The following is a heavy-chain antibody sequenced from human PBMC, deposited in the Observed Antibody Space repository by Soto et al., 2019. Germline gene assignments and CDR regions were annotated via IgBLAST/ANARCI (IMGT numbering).Heavy chain of an antibody. D-gene: IGHD3-9*01. J-gene: IGHJ4*02. CDR2: IKQDGSEK. Sequence: EVQLVESGGGLVQPGGSLRLSCAASGFTFSSYWMSWVRQAPGKGLEWVANIKQDGSEKYYVDSVKGRFTISRDNAKNSLYLQMNSLRAEDTAVYYCARAHYFDWLAGRFDYWGQGTLVTVSS. V-gene: IGHV3-7*04. CDR3: ARAHYFDWLAGRFDY. CDR1: GFTFSSYW.